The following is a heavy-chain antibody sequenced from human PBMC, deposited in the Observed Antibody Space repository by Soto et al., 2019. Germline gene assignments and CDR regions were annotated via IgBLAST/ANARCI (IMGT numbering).Heavy chain of an antibody. CDR3: AKVRQRFVDIWTGATNFDS. V-gene: IGHV3-23*01. CDR2: ISSDGDLR. CDR1: GFTFNNFA. D-gene: IGHD3-9*01. Sequence: EVHLLGSGGDLVKPGGSLRLSCEVSGFTFNNFAMSWVRQSPGTGLEWVSTISSDGDLRHYAESVKGRFTISRDNSKSSLFLQMTSLRAEDTAPDFCAKVRQRFVDIWTGATNFDSWGQGTLVTVSS. J-gene: IGHJ4*02.